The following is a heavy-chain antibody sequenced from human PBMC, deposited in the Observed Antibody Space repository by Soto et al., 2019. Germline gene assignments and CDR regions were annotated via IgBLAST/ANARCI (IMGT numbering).Heavy chain of an antibody. J-gene: IGHJ4*02. V-gene: IGHV4-34*01. CDR1: CGSFSGYY. CDR3: ARAGYSSGWFMS. CDR2: INHSVIT. D-gene: IGHD6-19*01. Sequence: SETLSLTCAVYCGSFSGYYWSWIRQPPGNGLYCIGEINHSVITNXXPSLKSRXXISVDTSKNHXSLQLXPVTAAYTALYYCARAGYSSGWFMSWCQGTLVTVSS.